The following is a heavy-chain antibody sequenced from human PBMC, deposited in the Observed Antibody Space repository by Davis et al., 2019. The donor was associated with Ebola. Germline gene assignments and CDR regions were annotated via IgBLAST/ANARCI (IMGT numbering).Heavy chain of an antibody. Sequence: ASVKVSCKAFGYTFTSHDINWVRQATGQGLEWVGWINPNSGNTGYARKFQGRVTMTRNTSINTAYMELSSLRSEDTAVYFCARDSSGVVGANDFDYWGQGTLVTVSS. CDR3: ARDSSGVVGANDFDY. V-gene: IGHV1-8*01. D-gene: IGHD1-26*01. CDR1: GYTFTSHD. J-gene: IGHJ4*02. CDR2: INPNSGNT.